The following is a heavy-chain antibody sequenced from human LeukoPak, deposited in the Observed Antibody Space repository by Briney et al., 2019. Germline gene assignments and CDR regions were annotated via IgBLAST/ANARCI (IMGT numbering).Heavy chain of an antibody. D-gene: IGHD3-16*01. V-gene: IGHV4-34*01. Sequence: PSETLSLTCAVYGGSFSGYYWSWIRQPPGKGLEWIGEINHSGSTNYNPSLKSRVTISVDTSKNQFSLKLSSVTAADTAVYYCARLHPQMGEDAFDIWGQGTMVTVSS. CDR2: INHSGST. J-gene: IGHJ3*02. CDR1: GGSFSGYY. CDR3: ARLHPQMGEDAFDI.